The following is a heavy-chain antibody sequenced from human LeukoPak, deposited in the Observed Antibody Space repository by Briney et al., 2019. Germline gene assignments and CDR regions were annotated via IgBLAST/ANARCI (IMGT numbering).Heavy chain of an antibody. J-gene: IGHJ5*02. CDR1: GFIFDDYA. D-gene: IGHD4-17*01. Sequence: GGTLRLSCAASGFIFDDYAMQWVRQAPGKGLEWVSVISWDGGRRYYADSVKGRFTISRDNGKNSLYLQMNSLRPEDTALYYCAKDIARGYGDYVLGHWGQGTLVTVSS. V-gene: IGHV3-43D*03. CDR2: ISWDGGRR. CDR3: AKDIARGYGDYVLGH.